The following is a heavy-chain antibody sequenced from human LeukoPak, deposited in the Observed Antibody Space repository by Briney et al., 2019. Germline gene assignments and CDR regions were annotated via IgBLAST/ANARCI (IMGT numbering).Heavy chain of an antibody. CDR1: GFTFSSYA. CDR3: ARAPIAAAGTDY. V-gene: IGHV3-30-3*01. J-gene: IGHJ4*02. CDR2: ISYDGSNK. Sequence: GGSLRLSCAASGFTFSSYAMHWVRQAPGKGLEWVAVISYDGSNKYYADSVKGRFTISRDNSKNTLYLQMNSLRAEDTAVYYCARAPIAAAGTDYWGQGTQVTVSS. D-gene: IGHD6-13*01.